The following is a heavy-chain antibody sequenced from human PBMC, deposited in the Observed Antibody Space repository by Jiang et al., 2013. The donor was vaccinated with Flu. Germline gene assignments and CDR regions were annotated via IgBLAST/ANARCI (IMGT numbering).Heavy chain of an antibody. V-gene: IGHV6-1*01. D-gene: IGHD2-2*01. CDR3: ARDFHRYCSSTNCYAGVFDI. J-gene: IGHJ3*02. CDR2: TYYRSKWYD. Sequence: SQTLSLTCSISGDTVSNNSATWNWIRQSPSRGLEWLGRTYYRSKWYDDYAVSVKSRITINPDTSKNHFSLQLNSVTPEDTAVYYCARDFHRYCSSTNCYAGVFDIWAKGQWSPSLQ. CDR1: GDTVSNNSAT.